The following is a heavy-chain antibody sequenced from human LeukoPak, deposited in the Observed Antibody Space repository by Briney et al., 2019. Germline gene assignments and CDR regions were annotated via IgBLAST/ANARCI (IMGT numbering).Heavy chain of an antibody. D-gene: IGHD2-21*02. Sequence: GGSLRLSCAASGFTFSSYSMNWVRQAPGKGLEWVSSISSSSSYIYYADSVKGRFTISRDNAKNTLYLQMNSLRAEDTAVYYCAREVNCGGDCDYYYGMDVWGQGTTVTVSS. CDR3: AREVNCGGDCDYYYGMDV. CDR1: GFTFSSYS. V-gene: IGHV3-21*01. J-gene: IGHJ6*02. CDR2: ISSSSSYI.